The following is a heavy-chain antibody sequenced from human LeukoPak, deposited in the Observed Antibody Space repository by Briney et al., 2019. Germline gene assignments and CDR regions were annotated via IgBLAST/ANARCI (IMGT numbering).Heavy chain of an antibody. CDR1: GFTFSSFA. V-gene: IGHV3-23*01. CDR3: AKQRASYGHVFDY. Sequence: GGSLRLSCAASGFTFSSFAMSWVRQAPGKGLEWVSSTSGSGGNTYYAHSVKGRFTISRDNFKNTLFLQMNSLRAEDTATYYCAKQRASYGHVFDYWGQGTLVTVSS. CDR2: TSGSGGNT. J-gene: IGHJ4*02. D-gene: IGHD5-18*01.